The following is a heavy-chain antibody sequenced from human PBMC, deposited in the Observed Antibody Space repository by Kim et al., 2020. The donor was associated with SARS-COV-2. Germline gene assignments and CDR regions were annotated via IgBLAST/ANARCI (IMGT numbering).Heavy chain of an antibody. CDR2: ISYDGSNK. D-gene: IGHD6-13*01. CDR1: GFTFSSYA. V-gene: IGHV3-30*04. J-gene: IGHJ6*02. CDR3: ARVSRDSSSWYSSPYYYGMDV. Sequence: GGSLRLSCAASGFTFSSYAMHWVRQAPGKGLEWVAVISYDGSNKYYADSVKGRFTISRDNSKNTLYLQMNSLRAEDTAGYYCARVSRDSSSWYSSPYYYGMDVWGQGTTVTVSS.